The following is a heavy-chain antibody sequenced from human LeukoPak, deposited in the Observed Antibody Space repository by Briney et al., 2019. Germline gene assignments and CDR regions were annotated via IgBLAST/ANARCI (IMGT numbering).Heavy chain of an antibody. CDR1: GFTFSSYE. CDR2: ISSSGSTI. Sequence: GGSLRLSCAASGFTFSSYEMNWVRQAPGKGLEWVSYISSSGSTIYYADSVKGRFTISRDNAKNSLYLRMNSLRAEDTAVYYCARDIYVWGSYRYSDYWGQGTLVTVSS. CDR3: ARDIYVWGSYRYSDY. D-gene: IGHD3-16*02. V-gene: IGHV3-48*03. J-gene: IGHJ4*02.